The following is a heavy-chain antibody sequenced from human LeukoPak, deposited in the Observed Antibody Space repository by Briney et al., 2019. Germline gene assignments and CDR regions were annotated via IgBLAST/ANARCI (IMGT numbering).Heavy chain of an antibody. D-gene: IGHD6-19*01. J-gene: IGHJ4*02. CDR1: GFTFSSYG. Sequence: PGRSLRLSCAASGFTFSSYGMHWVRQAPGKGLEWVAVILYDGSNKYYAGSVKGRFTISRDNSKNTLYLQMNNLRAEDTAVYYCAKGTVEKWLVPFDCWGQGTLVTVSS. CDR3: AKGTVEKWLVPFDC. V-gene: IGHV3-30*18. CDR2: ILYDGSNK.